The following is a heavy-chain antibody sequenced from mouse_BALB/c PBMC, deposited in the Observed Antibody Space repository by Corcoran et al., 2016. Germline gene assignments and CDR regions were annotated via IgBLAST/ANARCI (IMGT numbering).Heavy chain of an antibody. D-gene: IGHD4-1*01. V-gene: IGHV14-3*02. CDR1: GFNIKDTY. CDR3: ANWDWYFDV. Sequence: EVQLQQSGAELVKRGAAVTLSCTASGFNIKDTYMHWVKQRPEQGLAWIGRLDPANGNTIYDPKFQGKATITADTSSNTAYLQLSSLTSDDTAGYYCANWDWYFDVWGAGTTVTVSS. J-gene: IGHJ1*02. CDR2: LDPANGNT.